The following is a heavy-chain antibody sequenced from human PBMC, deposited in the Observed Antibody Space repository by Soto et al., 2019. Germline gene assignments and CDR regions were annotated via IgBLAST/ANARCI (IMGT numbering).Heavy chain of an antibody. V-gene: IGHV1-3*01. D-gene: IGHD2-2*01. CDR2: INAGNGNT. Sequence: ASVKVSCKASGCTFTSYAMHWVRQAPGQRLEWMGWINAGNGNTKYSQKFQGRVTITRDTSASTAYMELSSLRSEDTAVYYCARENVRNHALDYWGQGTLVTVSS. J-gene: IGHJ4*02. CDR3: ARENVRNHALDY. CDR1: GCTFTSYA.